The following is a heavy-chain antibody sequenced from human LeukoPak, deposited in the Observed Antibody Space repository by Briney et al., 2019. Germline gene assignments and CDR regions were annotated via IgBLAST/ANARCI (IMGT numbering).Heavy chain of an antibody. CDR1: GYTLTELS. D-gene: IGHD3-22*01. Sequence: ASVKVSCKVSGYTLTELSMHWVRQAPGKGLEWMGGFDPEDGETIYAQKFQGRVTMTEDTSTDTAYMELSSLRSEDTAVYYCATDQDYDSSGYFWFDPWGQGTLVTVSS. J-gene: IGHJ5*02. CDR2: FDPEDGET. CDR3: ATDQDYDSSGYFWFDP. V-gene: IGHV1-24*01.